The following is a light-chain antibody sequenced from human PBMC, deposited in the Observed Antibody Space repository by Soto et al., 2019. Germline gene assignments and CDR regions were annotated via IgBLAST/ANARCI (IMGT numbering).Light chain of an antibody. Sequence: EIVLTQSPATLSLSPWERAILSCRASQSVSTFLTWFQQKPGQAPRLLIYGASTRATGIPARFSGSGSGTEFTLTISSLQSEDFAVYYCQQYNNWPRTFGQGTKVDIK. V-gene: IGKV3-15*01. CDR1: QSVSTF. CDR3: QQYNNWPRT. J-gene: IGKJ1*01. CDR2: GAS.